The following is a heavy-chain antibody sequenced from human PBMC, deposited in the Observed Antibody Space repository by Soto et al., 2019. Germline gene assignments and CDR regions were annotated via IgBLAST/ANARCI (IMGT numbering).Heavy chain of an antibody. V-gene: IGHV1-18*04. J-gene: IGHJ4*02. CDR2: ISAYNGNT. CDR1: GYTFTSYG. CDR3: ARGTLGIDYDSSGYYPGGY. D-gene: IGHD3-22*01. Sequence: ASVKVTCKASGYTFTSYGISWVRQAPGQGLEWMGWISAYNGNTNYAQKLQGRVTMTTDTSTSTAYMELRSLRSDDTAVYYCARGTLGIDYDSSGYYPGGYWGQGTLVTLSS.